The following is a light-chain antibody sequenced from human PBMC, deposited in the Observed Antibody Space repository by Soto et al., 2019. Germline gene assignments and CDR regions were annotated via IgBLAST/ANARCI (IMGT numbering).Light chain of an antibody. CDR2: DAS. CDR3: EQAGSFPIT. V-gene: IGKV1-12*01. Sequence: DIQMTQSPSSVSSSVGDSVTLTWLARQNIRRLLAWYKQKPGKAPELLIYDASSLQSGVPPRFSGSGSGTDFTLTISSLQPEDFATYYCEQAGSFPITFGQGTRLEI. J-gene: IGKJ5*01. CDR1: QNIRRL.